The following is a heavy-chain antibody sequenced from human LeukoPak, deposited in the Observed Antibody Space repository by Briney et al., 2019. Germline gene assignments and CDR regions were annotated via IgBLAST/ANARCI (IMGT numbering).Heavy chain of an antibody. V-gene: IGHV4-59*08. J-gene: IGHJ5*02. Sequence: PSETLSLTCTVSGGSISGSYWNWIRQPPGKGLEWIGYVSYSGSTNYNPSLKSRVTISVDTSKNQFSLKLSSVTAADTAVYYCARRGRAYYDSSGYYSSDWFDPWGQGTLVTVSS. CDR1: GGSISGSY. D-gene: IGHD3-22*01. CDR3: ARRGRAYYDSSGYYSSDWFDP. CDR2: VSYSGST.